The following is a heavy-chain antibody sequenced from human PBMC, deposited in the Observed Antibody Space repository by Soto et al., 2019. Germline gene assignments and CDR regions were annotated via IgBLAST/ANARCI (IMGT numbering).Heavy chain of an antibody. CDR1: GGSISSGGYY. D-gene: IGHD2-15*01. V-gene: IGHV4-31*03. Sequence: QVQLQESGPGLVKPSQTLSLTCTVSGGSISSGGYYWSWIRQHPGKGLEWIGYIYYSGSTYYNPSLKSRVTISVDTSKNQFSLKLSSVTAADTAVYYCARDYCSGGSFYVWYFDLWGRGTLVTVSS. J-gene: IGHJ2*01. CDR3: ARDYCSGGSFYVWYFDL. CDR2: IYYSGST.